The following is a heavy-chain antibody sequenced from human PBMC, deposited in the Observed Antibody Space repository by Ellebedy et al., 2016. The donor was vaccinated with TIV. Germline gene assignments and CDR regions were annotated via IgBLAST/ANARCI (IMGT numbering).Heavy chain of an antibody. CDR3: ARGMNYDILSGPNWFDP. J-gene: IGHJ5*02. V-gene: IGHV4-34*01. CDR1: GGSFTTYY. Sequence: SETLSLXXTVSGGSFTTYYWSWIRQPPGKGLEWIGEINHSGSTNYNPSLKSRVTISVDTSKNQFSLKLSSVTAADTAVYYCARGMNYDILSGPNWFDPWGQGTLVTVSS. D-gene: IGHD3-9*01. CDR2: INHSGST.